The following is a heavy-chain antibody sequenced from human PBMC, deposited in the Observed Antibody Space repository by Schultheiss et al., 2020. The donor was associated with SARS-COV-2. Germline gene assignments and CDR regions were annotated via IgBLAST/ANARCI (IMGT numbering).Heavy chain of an antibody. CDR2: ISSIGSDI. V-gene: IGHV3-21*01. CDR3: ARGNDGGWSENWFDP. D-gene: IGHD6-19*01. Sequence: GESLKISCAASGFIFDDYAMHWVRQVPGKGLEWVSSISSIGSDIYYAVSVKGRFTISRDNAKNSLYLQMNSLRAEDTAVYYCARGNDGGWSENWFDPWGQGTLVTVSS. CDR1: GFIFDDYA. J-gene: IGHJ5*02.